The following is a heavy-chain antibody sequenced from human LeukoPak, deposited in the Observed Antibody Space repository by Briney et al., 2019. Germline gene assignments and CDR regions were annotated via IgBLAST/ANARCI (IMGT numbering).Heavy chain of an antibody. CDR2: TYYRYKWYN. V-gene: IGHV6-1*01. CDR3: ARERGGGCYGNYYYGMDV. D-gene: IGHD6-19*01. J-gene: IGHJ6*02. Sequence: SQTLSLTCAISGDSVSSNSAAWNWIRQSPSRGLEWLGRTYYRYKWYNDYAVSVKSRITINPDTSKNQFSLQLNSVTPEDTALYYCARERGGGCYGNYYYGMDVWGQGTTVTVSS. CDR1: GDSVSSNSAA.